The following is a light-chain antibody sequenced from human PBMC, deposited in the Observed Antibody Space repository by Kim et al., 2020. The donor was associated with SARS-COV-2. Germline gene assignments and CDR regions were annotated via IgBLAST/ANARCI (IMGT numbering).Light chain of an antibody. CDR1: SSDVGGYNY. Sequence: GQSVTISCTGTSSDVGGYNYVSWYQQHPGTAPKLMIYDVNKRPSGVPDRFSGSKSGNTASLTISGLQAEDEADYYCCSYAGTYTLVFGGGTQLTVL. J-gene: IGLJ2*01. CDR2: DVN. V-gene: IGLV2-11*03. CDR3: CSYAGTYTLV.